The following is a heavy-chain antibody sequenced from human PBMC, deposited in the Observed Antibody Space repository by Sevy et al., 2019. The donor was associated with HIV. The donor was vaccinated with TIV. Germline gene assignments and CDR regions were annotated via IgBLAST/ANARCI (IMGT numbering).Heavy chain of an antibody. V-gene: IGHV1-8*01. D-gene: IGHD3-22*01. Sequence: ASVKVSCKASGYTFTSYDINWVRQATGQGLEWMGWMNPNSGNTGYAQKFQGRVTMTRNTSISTAYMELSSLRSEDTAVYYCARGINYDSSGYYSCRGFYYYYYGMDVWGQGTTVTVSS. CDR2: MNPNSGNT. CDR1: GYTFTSYD. CDR3: ARGINYDSSGYYSCRGFYYYYYGMDV. J-gene: IGHJ6*02.